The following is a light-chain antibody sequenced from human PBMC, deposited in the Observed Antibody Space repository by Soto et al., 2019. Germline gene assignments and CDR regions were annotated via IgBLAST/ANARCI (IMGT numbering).Light chain of an antibody. Sequence: IVLTQSPGTLSVSPGERATLSCRASQSVSSSYLAWYQQKPGQAPRLLIYGASSRATGIPDRFSGSGSGTDFTLTISRLEPEDFAVYYCQQYGSSLFGQGTKVDIK. CDR1: QSVSSSY. CDR3: QQYGSSL. J-gene: IGKJ1*01. CDR2: GAS. V-gene: IGKV3-20*01.